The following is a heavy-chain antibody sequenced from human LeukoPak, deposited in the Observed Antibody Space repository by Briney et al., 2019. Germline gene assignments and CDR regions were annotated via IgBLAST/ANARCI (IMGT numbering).Heavy chain of an antibody. CDR2: IIHSGST. V-gene: IGHV4-34*01. D-gene: IGHD2-8*01. CDR3: ARGILVTVYAAFDY. Sequence: SETLSLTCGVYGGSFSGYYWTRIRQSPGMGLEWIGEIIHSGSTNYNPSLTSRVTISVDTSRNQFSLELRSVTAADTAVYYCARGILVTVYAAFDYWGQGTLVTVSS. CDR1: GGSFSGYY. J-gene: IGHJ4*02.